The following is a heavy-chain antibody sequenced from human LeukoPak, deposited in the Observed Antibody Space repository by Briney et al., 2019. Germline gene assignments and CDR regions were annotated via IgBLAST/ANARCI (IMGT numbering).Heavy chain of an antibody. J-gene: IGHJ6*02. Sequence: SGPALVKPTQTPTLTCTFSGFSLSTRGMCGSWIRQPPVKALEWLPRIDWDDDKYYSTSLKTRLTISKANSNNQVVLTMTNMDPVDTATYYCARMPYYYDSSGSDPRYYYYGMDVWGQGTTVTVSS. CDR2: IDWDDDK. CDR1: GFSLSTRGMC. CDR3: ARMPYYYDSSGSDPRYYYYGMDV. D-gene: IGHD3-22*01. V-gene: IGHV2-70*11.